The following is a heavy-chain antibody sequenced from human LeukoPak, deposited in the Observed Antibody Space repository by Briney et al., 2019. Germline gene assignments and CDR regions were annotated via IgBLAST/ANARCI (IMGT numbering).Heavy chain of an antibody. CDR2: IGSSSSTI. V-gene: IGHV3-48*04. Sequence: GGSLRLSCAASGFTFSSYSMNWVRQSPGKGLEWVSCIGSSSSTIYYADSVKGRFTISRDNAKNSLYLQMNSLRAEDTAVYYCARVRRGSYHFDYWGQGTLVTVSS. D-gene: IGHD1-26*01. CDR1: GFTFSSYS. CDR3: ARVRRGSYHFDY. J-gene: IGHJ4*02.